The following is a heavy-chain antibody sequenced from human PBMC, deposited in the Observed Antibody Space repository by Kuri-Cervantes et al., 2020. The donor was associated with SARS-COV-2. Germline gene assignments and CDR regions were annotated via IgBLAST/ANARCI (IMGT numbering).Heavy chain of an antibody. V-gene: IGHV3-30*18. D-gene: IGHD3-10*01. CDR3: AKAATYYYGSGSYRN. CDR1: GFTFSSYG. Sequence: LSLTCAASGFTFSSYGMHWVRQALGKGLEWVAVISYDGSNKYYADSVKGRFTISRDNSKNTLYLQMNSLRAEDTAVYYCAKAATYYYGSGSYRNWGQGTLVTVSS. CDR2: ISYDGSNK. J-gene: IGHJ4*02.